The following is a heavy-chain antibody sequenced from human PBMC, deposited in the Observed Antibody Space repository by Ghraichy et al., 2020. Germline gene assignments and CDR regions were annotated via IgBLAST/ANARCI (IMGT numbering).Heavy chain of an antibody. V-gene: IGHV1-2*04. Sequence: ASVKVSCKASGYTFTGYYMHWVRQAPGPGLEWMGWINPHSGGTNYAQKFQGWVTMTRDTSISTAYMELSRLRSDDTAVYYCARDTRLDGMDVWGQGTTVTVSS. CDR2: INPHSGGT. CDR3: ARDTRLDGMDV. CDR1: GYTFTGYY. D-gene: IGHD1-26*01. J-gene: IGHJ6*02.